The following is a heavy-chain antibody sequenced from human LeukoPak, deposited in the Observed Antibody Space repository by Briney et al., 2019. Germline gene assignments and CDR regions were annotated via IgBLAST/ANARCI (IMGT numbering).Heavy chain of an antibody. V-gene: IGHV3-7*01. Sequence: GGSLRLSCAASGFTFSSYWMSWVRQAPGKGLEWVSDIKQDGGEKYYVDSVKGRFTISRDNSKNTLYLEMNSLRAEDTAVYYCAKGTSYCSYWGQGTLVTVSS. CDR2: IKQDGGEK. CDR3: AKGTSYCSY. D-gene: IGHD1-26*01. J-gene: IGHJ4*02. CDR1: GFTFSSYW.